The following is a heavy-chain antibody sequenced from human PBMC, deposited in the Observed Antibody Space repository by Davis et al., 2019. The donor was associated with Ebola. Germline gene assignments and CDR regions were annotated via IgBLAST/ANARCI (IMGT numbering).Heavy chain of an antibody. Sequence: GESLKISCAASGFTFSSYSMNWVRQAPGKGLEWVSSISSSSSYIYYADSVKGRFTISRDNAKNSLYLQMNSLRAEDTAVYYCARALRTYSSSADFDYWGQGTLVTVSS. CDR2: ISSSSSYI. J-gene: IGHJ4*02. CDR1: GFTFSSYS. D-gene: IGHD6-6*01. V-gene: IGHV3-21*01. CDR3: ARALRTYSSSADFDY.